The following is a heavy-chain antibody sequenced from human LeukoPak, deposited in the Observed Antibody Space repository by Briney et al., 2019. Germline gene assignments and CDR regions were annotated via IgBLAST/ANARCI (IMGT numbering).Heavy chain of an antibody. Sequence: PGGSLRLSCTASESTFSSFPMSWVCQAPGRGLEWISSISSSGSHIYYADSLKGRFTVSRDNAKNSLYVQMNSLRAEDTAVYYCAKIGVSGHWYFELWGRGTLVTVSS. V-gene: IGHV3-21*01. J-gene: IGHJ2*01. CDR3: AKIGVSGHWYFEL. CDR1: ESTFSSFP. CDR2: ISSSGSHI. D-gene: IGHD5/OR15-5a*01.